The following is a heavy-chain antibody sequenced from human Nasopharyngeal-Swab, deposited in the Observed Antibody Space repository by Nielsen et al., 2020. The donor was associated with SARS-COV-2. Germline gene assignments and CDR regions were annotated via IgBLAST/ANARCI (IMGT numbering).Heavy chain of an antibody. Sequence: SETLSLTCTVSGGSISNYYWSWIRQPPGKGLEWIGYIYYSGSTNYNPSLKSRVTISVDTSKNQFSLKLSSVTAADTAVYYCARDSVYYGDYQPYYGMDVWGQGTTVTVSS. CDR3: ARDSVYYGDYQPYYGMDV. V-gene: IGHV4-59*13. J-gene: IGHJ6*02. CDR2: IYYSGST. D-gene: IGHD4-17*01. CDR1: GGSISNYY.